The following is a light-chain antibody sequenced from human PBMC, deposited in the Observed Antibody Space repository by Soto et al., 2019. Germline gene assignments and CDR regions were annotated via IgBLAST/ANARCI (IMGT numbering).Light chain of an antibody. CDR1: QTVSNN. CDR3: QHYNEWPLT. J-gene: IGKJ4*01. V-gene: IGKV3-15*01. Sequence: ERVMTQFPATLSVSPGAKATLSCRASQTVSNNLAWYQQKPGQAPRLLIYFASTRATEVPARFSGSGSGTEFTLTISNLQSEDSAVYYCQHYNEWPLTFGGGTKLETK. CDR2: FAS.